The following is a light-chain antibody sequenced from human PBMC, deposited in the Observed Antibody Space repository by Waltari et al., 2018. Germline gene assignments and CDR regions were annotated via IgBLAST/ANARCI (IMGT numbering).Light chain of an antibody. CDR2: YVS. Sequence: EIVLTQSPEFQSVTPKEKVTITCRASQSIGTSLHWYQQKPDQPPKLLIKYVSQSLSGVPSRFSGSGSGTDFTLTINSLGAEDAATYYCHQGSSSFTFGQGTKLEIK. J-gene: IGKJ2*01. CDR3: HQGSSSFT. V-gene: IGKV6-21*01. CDR1: QSIGTS.